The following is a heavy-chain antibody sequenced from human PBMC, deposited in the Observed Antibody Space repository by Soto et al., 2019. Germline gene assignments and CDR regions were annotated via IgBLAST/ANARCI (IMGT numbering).Heavy chain of an antibody. D-gene: IGHD2-2*02. J-gene: IGHJ4*02. V-gene: IGHV6-1*01. CDR1: VDSVSSNSAA. CDR2: TYYRSNWYN. Sequence: PSQTLSLTCAISVDSVSSNSAAWNLISQSPSRGLEWLGRTYYRSNWYNDYALSVKSRITINPDTSKNQFSLQLNSVNPEDTAVYYCARYFYTGLDYWGQGTQVAVSS. CDR3: ARYFYTGLDY.